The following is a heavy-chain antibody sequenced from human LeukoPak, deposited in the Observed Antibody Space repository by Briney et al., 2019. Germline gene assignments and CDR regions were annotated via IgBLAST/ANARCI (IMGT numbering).Heavy chain of an antibody. D-gene: IGHD3-22*01. J-gene: IGHJ4*02. CDR1: GGTFSSYA. CDR3: ARDTVGSGYDRLYYFDY. CDR2: IIPIFGTA. Sequence: SVKVSSKASGGTFSSYAISWVRQAPGQGLEWMGGIIPIFGTANYAQKFQGRVTITTDESTSTAYMELSSLRSEDTAVYYCARDTVGSGYDRLYYFDYWGQGTLVTVSS. V-gene: IGHV1-69*05.